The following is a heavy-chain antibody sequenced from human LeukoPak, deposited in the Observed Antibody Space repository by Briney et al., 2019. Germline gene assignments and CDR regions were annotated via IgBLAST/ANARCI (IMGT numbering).Heavy chain of an antibody. CDR2: IRLDGVTT. V-gene: IGHV3-30*02. Sequence: GGSLRLSCAASGFTFSTYGMHWVRQAPGKGLEWVAFIRLDGVTTYHADSVKGRFTISRDNSKNTLYLQMNSLRTEDTAMYYCAKGCDTRHWGQGTLVIVSS. CDR3: AKGCDTRH. J-gene: IGHJ1*01. D-gene: IGHD2-2*02. CDR1: GFTFSTYG.